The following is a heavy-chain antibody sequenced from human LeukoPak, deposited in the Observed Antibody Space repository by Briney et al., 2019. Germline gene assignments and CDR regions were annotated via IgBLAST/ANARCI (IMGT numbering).Heavy chain of an antibody. CDR2: IHHSGST. J-gene: IGHJ1*01. Sequence: SETLSLTCTVSGYSISSGYYWSWIRQPPGKGLEWIGSIHHSGSTNYNPSLKSRVTISLDMSKNQFSLKLSSVTAADTAVYYCARAYGGNSQYFQHWGQGTLVTVSS. V-gene: IGHV4-38-2*02. CDR3: ARAYGGNSQYFQH. D-gene: IGHD4-23*01. CDR1: GYSISSGYY.